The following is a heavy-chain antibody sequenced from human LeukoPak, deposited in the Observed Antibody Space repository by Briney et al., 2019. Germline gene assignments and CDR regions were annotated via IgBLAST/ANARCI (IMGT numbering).Heavy chain of an antibody. CDR2: IYYSGSA. CDR3: ARGRSYALARWGKHIDNW. D-gene: IGHD3-16*01. V-gene: IGHV4-39*07. J-gene: IGHJ5*01. CDR1: GGSISSSSYY. Sequence: SETLSLTCTVSGGSISSSSYYWGWIRQPPGKGLECIGRIYYSGSAYYNQSLQSRVTISIDTSKKQFSLKLSSVTAADTAVYYCARGRSYALARWGKHIDNW.